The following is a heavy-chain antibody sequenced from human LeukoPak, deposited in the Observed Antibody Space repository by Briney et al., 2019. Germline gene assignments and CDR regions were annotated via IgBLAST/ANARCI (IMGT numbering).Heavy chain of an antibody. CDR1: GFTFSSYG. D-gene: IGHD2-21*02. J-gene: IGHJ4*02. CDR2: ISYDGRNK. CDR3: AKDHCGGDCHAFDY. Sequence: GALRLSCAASGFTFSSYGMHWVRQAPGKGLEWVAVISYDGRNKYYADSVKGRFTISRDNSKNTLYLQMNSLRAEDTAVYYCAKDHCGGDCHAFDYWGQGTLVTVSS. V-gene: IGHV3-30*18.